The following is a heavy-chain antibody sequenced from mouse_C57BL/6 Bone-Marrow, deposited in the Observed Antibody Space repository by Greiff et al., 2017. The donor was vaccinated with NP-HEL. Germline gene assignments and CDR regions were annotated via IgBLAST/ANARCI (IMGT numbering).Heavy chain of an antibody. V-gene: IGHV5-4*01. CDR2: ISDGGSYT. D-gene: IGHD1-1*01. J-gene: IGHJ3*01. CDR1: GFTFSSYA. Sequence: DVLLVESGGGLVKPGGSLKLSCAASGFTFSSYAMSWVRQTPEKRLEWVATISDGGSYTYYPDNVKGRFTISRDNAKNNLYLQMSHLKSEDTAMYYCARLYYYGPFAYWGQGTLVTVSA. CDR3: ARLYYYGPFAY.